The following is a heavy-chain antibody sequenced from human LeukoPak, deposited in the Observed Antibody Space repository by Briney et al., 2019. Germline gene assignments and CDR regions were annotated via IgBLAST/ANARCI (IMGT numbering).Heavy chain of an antibody. V-gene: IGHV3-74*01. CDR1: GFTFSTYW. CDR3: ARAPSEIGGYYPEYFRH. Sequence: PGGSLRLSCAASGFTFSTYWMHWVRQAPGKGLVWVSRIKIYGSANYADSVKGRFTISRDNAKNTVSLQMNSLRAEDTGVYYCARAPSEIGGYYPEYFRHWGQGTLVTVSS. CDR2: IKIYGSA. D-gene: IGHD3-22*01. J-gene: IGHJ1*01.